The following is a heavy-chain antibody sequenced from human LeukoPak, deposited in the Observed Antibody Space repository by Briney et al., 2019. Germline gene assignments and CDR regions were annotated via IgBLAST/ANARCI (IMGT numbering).Heavy chain of an antibody. V-gene: IGHV4-34*01. CDR1: GGSFSGYY. D-gene: IGHD3-3*01. Sequence: SETLSLTCAVYGGSFSGYYWSWICQPPGKGLEWIGEINHSGSTNYNPSLKSRVTISVDTSKNQFSLKLSSVAAADTAVYYCARVRGLDFWSGYYAHWGQGTLVTVSS. J-gene: IGHJ4*02. CDR3: ARVRGLDFWSGYYAH. CDR2: INHSGST.